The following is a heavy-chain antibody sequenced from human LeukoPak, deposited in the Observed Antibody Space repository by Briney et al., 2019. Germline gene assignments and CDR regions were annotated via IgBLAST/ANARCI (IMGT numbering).Heavy chain of an antibody. Sequence: NPGESLKISCKGSGYSFSSYWIAWVRQMPGEGLEWMGIIHPADSDTRYSPSFQGQVTISADKSIKTAYLQWSSLKASDTAMYYCARRGGGNSGGFYFDYWGQGSMVTVSS. CDR1: GYSFSSYW. CDR2: IHPADSDT. D-gene: IGHD2-15*01. V-gene: IGHV5-51*01. J-gene: IGHJ4*02. CDR3: ARRGGGNSGGFYFDY.